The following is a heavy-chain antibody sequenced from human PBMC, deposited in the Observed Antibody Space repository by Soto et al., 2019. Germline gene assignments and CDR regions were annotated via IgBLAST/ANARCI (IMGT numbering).Heavy chain of an antibody. CDR1: GYTFTGYY. J-gene: IGHJ6*02. V-gene: IGHV1-2*04. CDR3: ARDNYKDFWSGYYSYGMDV. CDR2: INPNSGGT. D-gene: IGHD3-3*01. Sequence: ASVTVSCKASGYTFTGYYMHWVRQAPGQGLEWMGWINPNSGGTNYAQKFQGWVTMTRDTSISTAYMELSRLRSDDTAVYYCARDNYKDFWSGYYSYGMDVWGQGTTVTVSS.